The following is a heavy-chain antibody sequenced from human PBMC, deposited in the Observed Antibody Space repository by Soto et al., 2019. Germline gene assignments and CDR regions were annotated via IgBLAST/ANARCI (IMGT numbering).Heavy chain of an antibody. CDR1: GYTFSDYY. J-gene: IGHJ4*02. D-gene: IGHD3-3*01. CDR3: ASHYDMWSGYLSPVDY. Sequence: QVQLVESGGDLVKPGGSLRLSCAASGYTFSDYYMSWIRQAPGKGLEWISYIDTSGTKIYCADSVKGRFTITRDNAKNSLYLEMNSLRDEDTAVYYCASHYDMWSGYLSPVDYWGQGTLVTVSS. V-gene: IGHV3-11*01. CDR2: IDTSGTKI.